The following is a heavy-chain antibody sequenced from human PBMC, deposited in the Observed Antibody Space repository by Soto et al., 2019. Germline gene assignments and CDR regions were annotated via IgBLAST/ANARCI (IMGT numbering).Heavy chain of an antibody. D-gene: IGHD5-12*01. Sequence: ASVKVSCKASGYTFTSYGISWVRQAPGQGLEWMGWISAYIGNTNYAQKLQGRVTMTTDTATSTAYMELRSLRSDDTAVYYCARDRGVEMATIRGVYYYYYGMDVWGQGTTVTVSS. V-gene: IGHV1-18*01. J-gene: IGHJ6*02. CDR3: ARDRGVEMATIRGVYYYYYGMDV. CDR2: ISAYIGNT. CDR1: GYTFTSYG.